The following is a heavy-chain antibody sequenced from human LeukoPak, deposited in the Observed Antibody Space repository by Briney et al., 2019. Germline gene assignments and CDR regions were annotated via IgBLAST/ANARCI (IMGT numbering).Heavy chain of an antibody. CDR2: IYHSGST. Sequence: PSETLSLTCAVYGGSFSGYYWSWIRQPPGKGLEWIGEIYHSGSTNYNPSLKSRVTISVDKSKNQFSLKLSSVTAADTAVYYCARSGYSSSWYPYYYYYYMDVWGKGTTVTVSS. J-gene: IGHJ6*03. CDR1: GGSFSGYY. V-gene: IGHV4-34*01. D-gene: IGHD6-13*01. CDR3: ARSGYSSSWYPYYYYYYMDV.